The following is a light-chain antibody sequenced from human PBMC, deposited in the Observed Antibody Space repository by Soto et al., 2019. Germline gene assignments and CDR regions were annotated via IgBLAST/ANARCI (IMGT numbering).Light chain of an antibody. Sequence: GMARRSRSLPVTSGETASISCMSIQSLLDSAEGDTYLDWYVQKPGQSPQLLIYTLSSRASGVPDSFSGIGTRNDFTLKFSRVEGEDVGVYYCMQRREFPTTFGRGTRLEIK. V-gene: IGKV2-40*01. CDR1: QSLLDSAEGDTY. CDR2: TLS. CDR3: MQRREFPTT. J-gene: IGKJ5*01.